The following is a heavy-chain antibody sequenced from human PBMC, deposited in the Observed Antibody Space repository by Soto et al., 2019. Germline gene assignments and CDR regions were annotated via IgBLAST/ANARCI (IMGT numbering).Heavy chain of an antibody. D-gene: IGHD6-19*01. CDR3: ARPKRTYSSGYYYFDF. Sequence: QVQLEQSGAEVKQPGSSVRVSCKTSGGTFSTYAINWVRQAPGQGLEWMGAIIPLFGTADYSQKFQGRVTITADESTSTAYVELISLRSDDTAVYFCARPKRTYSSGYYYFDFWCQGTLVTVSS. CDR1: GGTFSTYA. J-gene: IGHJ4*02. V-gene: IGHV1-69*01. CDR2: IIPLFGTA.